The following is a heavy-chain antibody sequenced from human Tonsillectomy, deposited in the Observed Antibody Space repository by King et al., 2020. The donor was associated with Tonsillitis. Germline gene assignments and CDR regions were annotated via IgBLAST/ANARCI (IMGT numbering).Heavy chain of an antibody. CDR1: GGTFSSYA. D-gene: IGHD2-21*02. J-gene: IGHJ3*02. CDR2: IIPIFGTA. Sequence: QLVQSGAEVKKPGSSVKVSCKASGGTFSSYAISWVRQAPGQGLEWMGGIIPIFGTANYAQKFQGGVTITADKSTSTAYMELSSLRSEDTAVYYCARDIGLAYCGGDCYKDAFDIWGQGTMVTVSS. CDR3: ARDIGLAYCGGDCYKDAFDI. V-gene: IGHV1-69*06.